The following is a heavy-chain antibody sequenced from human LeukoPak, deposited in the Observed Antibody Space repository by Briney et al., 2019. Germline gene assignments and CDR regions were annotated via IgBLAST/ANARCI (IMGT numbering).Heavy chain of an antibody. Sequence: GGSLRLSCAASGFTFSSYWMHWVRQAPGKGLEWVSSISSSSSYIYYADSVKGRFTISRDNAKNSLYLQMNSLRAEDTAVYYCARLSNYGSGSSWFDPWGQGTLVTVSS. V-gene: IGHV3-21*01. J-gene: IGHJ5*02. D-gene: IGHD3-10*01. CDR2: ISSSSSYI. CDR3: ARLSNYGSGSSWFDP. CDR1: GFTFSSYW.